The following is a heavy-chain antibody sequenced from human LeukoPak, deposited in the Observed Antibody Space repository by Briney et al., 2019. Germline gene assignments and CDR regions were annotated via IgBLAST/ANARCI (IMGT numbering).Heavy chain of an antibody. CDR3: TRDRSRAEDD. D-gene: IGHD1-14*01. V-gene: IGHV3-11*04. J-gene: IGHJ4*02. Sequence: MTGGSLRLSCAASGFTFSDYYMSWIRQAPGKGLEWVSYISSSGNTIYYTDSVKGRFTISRVNAKNSLYLQMNSLRGEDTAVYYCTRDRSRAEDDWGQGTLVTVSS. CDR1: GFTFSDYY. CDR2: ISSSGNTI.